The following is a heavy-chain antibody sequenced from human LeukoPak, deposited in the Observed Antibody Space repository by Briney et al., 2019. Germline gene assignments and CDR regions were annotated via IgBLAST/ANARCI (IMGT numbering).Heavy chain of an antibody. V-gene: IGHV4-39*01. J-gene: IGHJ4*02. Sequence: SETLSLTCTVSGGSISSSSYYWGWIRQPPGKGLEWIGSIYYSGSTYYNPSLKSRVTISVDTSKIQFSLKLSSVTAADTAVYYCAREIYDFWSGYYPSFDYWGQGTLVTVSS. CDR1: GGSISSSSYY. CDR2: IYYSGST. CDR3: AREIYDFWSGYYPSFDY. D-gene: IGHD3-3*01.